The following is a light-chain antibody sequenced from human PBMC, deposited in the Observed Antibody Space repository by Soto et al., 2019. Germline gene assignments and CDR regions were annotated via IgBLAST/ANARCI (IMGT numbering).Light chain of an antibody. CDR1: SSDVGAYNY. CDR2: EVT. J-gene: IGLJ2*01. Sequence: QSALTQPPSASGSPGQSVTISCTGTSSDVGAYNYVSWYQQHPGKAPKLMIYEVTKRPSGVPDRFSGFKSGNTASLRVSGLQAEDEADYYCTSYAGGNNLVFGGGTKVTVL. CDR3: TSYAGGNNLV. V-gene: IGLV2-8*01.